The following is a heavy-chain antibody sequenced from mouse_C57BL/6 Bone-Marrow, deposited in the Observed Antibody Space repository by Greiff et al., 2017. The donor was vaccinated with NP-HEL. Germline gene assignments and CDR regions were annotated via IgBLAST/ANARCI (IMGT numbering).Heavy chain of an antibody. CDR3: ARTNSSSAWFAY. Sequence: VQLQQSVAELVRPGASVKLSCTASGFNIKNTYMHWVKQRPEQGLEWIGRIDPANGNTTYAPNFQGKGTITADTSSNTAHLQLSSLTSEDTAIYYCARTNSSSAWFAYWGQGTLVTVSA. CDR1: GFNIKNTY. D-gene: IGHD1-1*01. CDR2: IDPANGNT. V-gene: IGHV14-3*01. J-gene: IGHJ3*01.